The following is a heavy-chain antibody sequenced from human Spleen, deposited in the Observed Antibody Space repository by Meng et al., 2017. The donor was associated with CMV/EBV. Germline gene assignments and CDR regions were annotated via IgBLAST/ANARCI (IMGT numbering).Heavy chain of an antibody. CDR1: GFTFSSYD. CDR2: INSDGSST. CDR3: ARDPLFGTTGTTSAFDI. J-gene: IGHJ3*02. D-gene: IGHD1-1*01. V-gene: IGHV3-74*01. Sequence: GESLKISCAACGFTFSSYDMHWVRQAPRKGLVWVSRINSDGSSTSYADSVKGRFTISRDNAKNTLYLQMNSLRAEDTAVYYCARDPLFGTTGTTSAFDIWGQGTMVTVSS.